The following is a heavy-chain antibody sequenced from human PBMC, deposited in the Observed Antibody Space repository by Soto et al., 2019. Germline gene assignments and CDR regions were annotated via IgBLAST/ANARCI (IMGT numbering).Heavy chain of an antibody. CDR1: GGSSGGYY. D-gene: IGHD4-17*01. CDR3: ARDRRPSTVTPNAFDI. J-gene: IGHJ3*02. CDR2: IYYSGST. Sequence: SETLSLTRTVAGGSSGGYYGRWIRQPTGKGLEWIGYIYYSGSTNYNPSLKSRVTISVDTSKNQFSLKLSSVTAADTAVYYCARDRRPSTVTPNAFDIWGQGTMVTVSS. V-gene: IGHV4-59*01.